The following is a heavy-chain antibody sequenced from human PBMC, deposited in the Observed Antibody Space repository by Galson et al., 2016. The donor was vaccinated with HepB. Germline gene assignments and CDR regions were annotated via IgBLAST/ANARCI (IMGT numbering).Heavy chain of an antibody. CDR1: GFSLRTSGVG. D-gene: IGHD6-19*01. CDR2: IYWDDDN. CDR3: AHGRGWLSDY. J-gene: IGHJ4*02. V-gene: IGHV2-5*02. Sequence: PALVKPTQTVTLTCTFSGFSLRTSGVGVGWIRQPPGEALEWLALIYWDDDNHYSPSLKSRLTITKDTSKNQVVLTMTNMDPLDTATYYCAHGRGWLSDYWGQGTLVTVSS.